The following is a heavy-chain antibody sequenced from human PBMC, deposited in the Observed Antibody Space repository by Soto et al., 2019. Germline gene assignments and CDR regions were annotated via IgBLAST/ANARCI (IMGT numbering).Heavy chain of an antibody. J-gene: IGHJ4*02. CDR3: ARDLYYYSSGYLGPDY. Sequence: QVQLVESGGGVVQPGRSLSLSCAASGFTFSSYAMHWVRQAPGKGLEWVAVISYDGSNKYYADSVKGRFTISRDNSKNTSDLQSNSLRAEDKAVYYCARDLYYYSSGYLGPDYWGQGTLVTVSS. CDR1: GFTFSSYA. V-gene: IGHV3-30*14. D-gene: IGHD3-22*01. CDR2: ISYDGSNK.